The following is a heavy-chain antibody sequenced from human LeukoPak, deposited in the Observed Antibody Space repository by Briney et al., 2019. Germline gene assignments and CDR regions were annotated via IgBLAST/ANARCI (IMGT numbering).Heavy chain of an antibody. V-gene: IGHV2-5*02. D-gene: IGHD6-13*01. J-gene: IGHJ5*02. CDR1: GFSLSTSGVG. CDR2: IYWDDDK. CDR3: AHHLSAAAGNGVWFDP. Sequence: SGPTLVNPTQTLTLTCTFSGFSLSTSGVGVGWIRQPPGKALEWLALIYWDDDKRYSPSLKSRLTITKDTSKNQVVLTMTNMDPVDTATYYCAHHLSAAAGNGVWFDPWGQGTLVTVSS.